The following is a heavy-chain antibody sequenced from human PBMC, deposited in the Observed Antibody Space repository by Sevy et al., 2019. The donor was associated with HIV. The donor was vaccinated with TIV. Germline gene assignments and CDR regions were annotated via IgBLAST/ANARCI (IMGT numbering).Heavy chain of an antibody. J-gene: IGHJ4*02. CDR2: LSFGCGEI. CDR1: GFTFSKYS. D-gene: IGHD2-8*01. Sequence: GGSLRLSCAASGFTFSKYSMSWVRQPPGKGLEWVSTLSFGCGEINYADSVKGRFTISRDNSNSSVYLQMNNLRPEDTAVYYGAREGCTKPHDYWGQGTLVTVSS. V-gene: IGHV3-23*01. CDR3: AREGCTKPHDY.